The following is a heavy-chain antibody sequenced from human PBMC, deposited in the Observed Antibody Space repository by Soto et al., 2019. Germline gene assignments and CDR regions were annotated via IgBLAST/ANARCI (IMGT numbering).Heavy chain of an antibody. CDR1: GFTFSNYA. CDR3: ARDMIRFLEWSNLNYYYYGMDV. J-gene: IGHJ6*02. D-gene: IGHD3-3*01. V-gene: IGHV3-33*08. Sequence: GGSLRLSCTASGFTFSNYAMNWVSQAPGKGLEWVSVIWYDGSNKYYADSVKGRFTISRDNSKNTLYLQMNSLRAEDTAVYYCARDMIRFLEWSNLNYYYYGMDVWGQGTTVTVSS. CDR2: IWYDGSNK.